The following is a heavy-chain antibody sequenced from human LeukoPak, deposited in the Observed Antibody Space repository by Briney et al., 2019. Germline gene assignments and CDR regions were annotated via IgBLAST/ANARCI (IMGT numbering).Heavy chain of an antibody. Sequence: SETLSLTCAVYGGSFSGYYWSWIRQPPGKGLEWIGEINHSGSTNYNPSLKSRVTISVDTSKNQFSPKLSSVTAADTAVYYCARQRGYEFDYWGQGTLVTVSS. CDR1: GGSFSGYY. J-gene: IGHJ4*02. V-gene: IGHV4-34*01. CDR2: INHSGST. D-gene: IGHD5-12*01. CDR3: ARQRGYEFDY.